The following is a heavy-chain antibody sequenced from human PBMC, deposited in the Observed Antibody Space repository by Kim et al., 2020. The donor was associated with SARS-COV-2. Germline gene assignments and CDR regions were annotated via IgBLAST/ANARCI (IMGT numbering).Heavy chain of an antibody. J-gene: IGHJ6*02. D-gene: IGHD5-12*01. CDR3: ARSEMAYYGMDV. V-gene: IGHV1-46*01. CDR2: INPSGGST. Sequence: ASVKVSCKASGYTFTSYYMHWLRQAPGQGLEWMGIINPSGGSTSYAQKFQGRVTMTRDTSTSTVYMELSSLRSEDTAVYYCARSEMAYYGMDVWGQGTTVTVSS. CDR1: GYTFTSYY.